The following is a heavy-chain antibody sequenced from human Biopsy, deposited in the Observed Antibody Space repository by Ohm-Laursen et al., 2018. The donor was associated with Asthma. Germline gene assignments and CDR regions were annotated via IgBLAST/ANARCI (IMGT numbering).Heavy chain of an antibody. V-gene: IGHV1-24*01. CDR2: HDHEEGGT. J-gene: IGHJ4*02. CDR1: GYSLTDLS. Sequence: SVKVSCKISGYSLTDLSIHWVRQAPGQGLEWMGGHDHEEGGTVNARRFQGRVTMTEDTSTDTAYMELSSLSSDDTAVYYCASDFPKDYVRCNFQFWGQGTLVTVSS. CDR3: ASDFPKDYVRCNFQF. D-gene: IGHD4-17*01.